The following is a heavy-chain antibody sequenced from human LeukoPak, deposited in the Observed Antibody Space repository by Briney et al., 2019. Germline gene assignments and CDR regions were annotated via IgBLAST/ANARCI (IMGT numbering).Heavy chain of an antibody. J-gene: IGHJ4*02. CDR2: IRSDENNK. Sequence: PGGSLRLSCAASGFPFSSYGMHWARRPQGRGLEWVTFIRSDENNKYYADSVKGRFTISRDNSKNTLYLQMNSLRPEDTAVYYCVSRYHLPFDYWGQGTLVTVSS. CDR1: GFPFSSYG. CDR3: VSRYHLPFDY. V-gene: IGHV3-30*02. D-gene: IGHD2-2*01.